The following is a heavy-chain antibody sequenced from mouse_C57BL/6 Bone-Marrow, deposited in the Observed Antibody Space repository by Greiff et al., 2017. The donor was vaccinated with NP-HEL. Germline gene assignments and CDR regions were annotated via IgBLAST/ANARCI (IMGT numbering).Heavy chain of an antibody. CDR1: GYTFTSYW. CDR3: ARYHYYDYVGYWYVDV. D-gene: IGHD2-4*01. Sequence: QVQLQQPGAELVKPGASVKMSCKASGYTFTSYWITWVKQRPGQGLEWIGDIYPGSGSTNYNEKFKSKATLTVDTSSSTAYMQLSSLTSEDSAVYYCARYHYYDYVGYWYVDVWGTGTTVTVSS. V-gene: IGHV1-55*01. CDR2: IYPGSGST. J-gene: IGHJ1*03.